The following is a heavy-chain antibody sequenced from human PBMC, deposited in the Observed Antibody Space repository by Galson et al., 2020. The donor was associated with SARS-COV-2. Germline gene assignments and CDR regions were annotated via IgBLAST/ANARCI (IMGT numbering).Heavy chain of an antibody. D-gene: IGHD6-19*01. J-gene: IGHJ3*02. Sequence: SQTLSLTCAISGDSVSSNIAAWNWIRQSPSSGLEWLGRTYYNSKWYDDYSLFVKSRITINPDTSGNQVSLHLDSVTPEYSAVYYCVRSGSNDAFDIWGQGTMVTVSS. V-gene: IGHV6-1*01. CDR1: GDSVSSNIAA. CDR2: TYYNSKWYD. CDR3: VRSGSNDAFDI.